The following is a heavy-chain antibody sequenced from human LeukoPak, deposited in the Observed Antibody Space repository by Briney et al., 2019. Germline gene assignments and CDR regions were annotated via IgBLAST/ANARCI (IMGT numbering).Heavy chain of an antibody. CDR2: INHSGST. Sequence: KPSETLSLTCAVYGGSFSGYYWSWIRQPPGKGLEWIGEINHSGSTYYNPSLKSRVTISVDTSKNQFSLQLNSVTPEDTAVYYCAREGSTIFGVVTWFDPWGQGTLVTVSS. CDR3: AREGSTIFGVVTWFDP. CDR1: GGSFSGYY. J-gene: IGHJ5*02. D-gene: IGHD3-3*01. V-gene: IGHV4-34*01.